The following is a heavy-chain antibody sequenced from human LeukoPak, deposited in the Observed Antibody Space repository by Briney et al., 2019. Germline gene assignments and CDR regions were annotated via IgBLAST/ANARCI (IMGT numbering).Heavy chain of an antibody. CDR2: IIPILGIA. V-gene: IGHV1-69*04. CDR3: ARDPYSSTSGPLIYGMYV. CDR1: GGTFSSYS. J-gene: IGHJ6*02. Sequence: SVKVSCKASGGTFSSYSIRWVRQAPGQGLEWMGRIIPILGIANYAQKFQGRVTITADKSTSTAYMELSCLRSGDTAVNYCARDPYSSTSGPLIYGMYVWGQGTTVTVSS. D-gene: IGHD6-6*01.